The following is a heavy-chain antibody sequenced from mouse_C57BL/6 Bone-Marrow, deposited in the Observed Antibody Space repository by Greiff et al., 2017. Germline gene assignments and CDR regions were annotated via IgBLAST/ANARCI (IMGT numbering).Heavy chain of an antibody. D-gene: IGHD1-1*01. V-gene: IGHV5-6*02. Sequence: EVMLVESGGDLVKPGGSLKLSCAASGFTFSSYGLSWVRQTPDKRLEWVATISSGGSYTSSPDSVKGRFTISRDNAKNTLYLQMSSLKSEDTAMYYCAREEYYGSRFAYWGQGTLVTVSA. J-gene: IGHJ3*01. CDR1: GFTFSSYG. CDR3: AREEYYGSRFAY. CDR2: ISSGGSYT.